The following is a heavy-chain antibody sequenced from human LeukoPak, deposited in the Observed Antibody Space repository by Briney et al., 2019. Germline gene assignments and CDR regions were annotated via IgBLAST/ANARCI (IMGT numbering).Heavy chain of an antibody. J-gene: IGHJ4*02. Sequence: SQTLSLTCTVSGGSISSGDYFWSCIRQPPRKGLEWIGYIYYSGSTYYNPSLKSRVTISVDTSKNQFSLKLSSVTAADTAVYYCARVPDYGGIDYWGQGTLVTVSS. CDR2: IYYSGST. CDR3: ARVPDYGGIDY. CDR1: GGSISSGDYF. D-gene: IGHD4-23*01. V-gene: IGHV4-30-4*01.